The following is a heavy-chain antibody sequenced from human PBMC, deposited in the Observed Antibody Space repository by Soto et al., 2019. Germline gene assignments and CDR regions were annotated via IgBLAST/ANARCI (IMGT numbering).Heavy chain of an antibody. CDR3: ARDFAYFDS. Sequence: SETLSLTCTVSGGSFKSGSYSWSWIRQPPGKGLEWIGYVYHTGRTSYNPSLKSRVSISMDTSKNQFSLNLDSVTAADTAVYFCARDFAYFDSWSQGTLVTISS. D-gene: IGHD3-3*01. J-gene: IGHJ4*02. V-gene: IGHV4-61*01. CDR1: GGSFKSGSYS. CDR2: VYHTGRT.